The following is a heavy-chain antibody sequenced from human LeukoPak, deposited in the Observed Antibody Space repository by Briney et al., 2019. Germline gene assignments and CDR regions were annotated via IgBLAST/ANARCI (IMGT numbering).Heavy chain of an antibody. Sequence: SETLSLTCAVYGGSFSGYYWSWIRQPPGKGLEWIGSIHYSGSTNYNPSLRSRVTISVDTSKNQFSLKLSSVTAADTAVYYCARVVAATMGWFDPWGQGTLVTVSS. CDR1: GGSFSGYY. CDR2: IHYSGST. D-gene: IGHD2-15*01. CDR3: ARVVAATMGWFDP. J-gene: IGHJ5*02. V-gene: IGHV4-34*01.